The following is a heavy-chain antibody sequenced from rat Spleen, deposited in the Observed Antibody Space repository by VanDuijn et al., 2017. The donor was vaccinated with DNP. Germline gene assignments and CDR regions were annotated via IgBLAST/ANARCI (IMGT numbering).Heavy chain of an antibody. CDR2: ISCDGRDT. CDR1: GFTFSDHN. J-gene: IGHJ2*01. V-gene: IGHV5-7*01. D-gene: IGHD3-8*01. CDR3: TSNPHIRTAAPFDY. Sequence: EVQLVESDGGLVQPGRSLKLSCAASGFTFSDHNMAWVRQAPKKGLEWVATISCDGRDTYYRDSVKGRFTMSRDNAKSTLYLQMDSLRSEDTATYYCTSNPHIRTAAPFDYWGQGVMVTVSS.